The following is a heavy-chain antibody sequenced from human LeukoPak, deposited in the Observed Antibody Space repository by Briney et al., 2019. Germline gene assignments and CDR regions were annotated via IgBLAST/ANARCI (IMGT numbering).Heavy chain of an antibody. Sequence: GASVKVSCKASGYTFTGYYMHWVRQAPGQGLEWMGWINPNSGDTNYAQKLQGRVTKTTDTSTSTAYMELRSLRSDDTAVHYCAGEATKSYYYDSSGRSAAFDIWGQGTMVTVSS. J-gene: IGHJ3*02. CDR1: GYTFTGYY. V-gene: IGHV1-2*02. CDR3: AGEATKSYYYDSSGRSAAFDI. D-gene: IGHD3-22*01. CDR2: INPNSGDT.